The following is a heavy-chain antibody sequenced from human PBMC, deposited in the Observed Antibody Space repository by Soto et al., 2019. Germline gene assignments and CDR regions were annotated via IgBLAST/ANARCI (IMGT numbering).Heavy chain of an antibody. CDR3: ARDYSIPQLNCSGGSCYSVWFDP. CDR2: TYYRSKWYN. J-gene: IGHJ5*02. D-gene: IGHD2-15*01. Sequence: SQTLSLTCAISGDSVSSNSAAWNWIRQSPSRGLEWLGRTYYRSKWYNDYAVSVKSRITINPDTSKNQFSLQLNSVTPEDTAVYYCARDYSIPQLNCSGGSCYSVWFDPWGQGTLVTVSS. CDR1: GDSVSSNSAA. V-gene: IGHV6-1*01.